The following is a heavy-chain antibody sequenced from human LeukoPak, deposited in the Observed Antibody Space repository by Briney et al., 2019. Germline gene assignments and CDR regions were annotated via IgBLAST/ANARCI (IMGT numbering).Heavy chain of an antibody. CDR1: GYTFTSYD. Sequence: ASVKVSCKASGYTFTSYDINWVRQAIGQGLEWMGWMNPNSGNTGYAQKFQGRVTMTRNTSISTAYMELSSLRSEDTAVYYCATGQYYDFWSGYYYAPDWFDPWGQGTLVTVSS. CDR3: ATGQYYDFWSGYYYAPDWFDP. CDR2: MNPNSGNT. V-gene: IGHV1-8*01. J-gene: IGHJ5*02. D-gene: IGHD3-3*01.